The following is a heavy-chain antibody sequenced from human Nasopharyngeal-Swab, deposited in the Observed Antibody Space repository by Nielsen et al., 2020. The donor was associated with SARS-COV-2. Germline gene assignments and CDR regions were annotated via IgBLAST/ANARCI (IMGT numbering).Heavy chain of an antibody. CDR3: AKGTDSDYDFWSGYPTTLDS. D-gene: IGHD3-3*01. Sequence: GESLKISCAASEFTMSRNGMHWVRQAPGKGLEWVAYISSSSSTSYYADSVKGRFTISRDNSENTLSLQMNSLRAEDTALYYCAKGTDSDYDFWSGYPTTLDSWGQGTLVTVSS. J-gene: IGHJ4*02. CDR1: EFTMSRNG. CDR2: ISSSSSTS. V-gene: IGHV3-48*01.